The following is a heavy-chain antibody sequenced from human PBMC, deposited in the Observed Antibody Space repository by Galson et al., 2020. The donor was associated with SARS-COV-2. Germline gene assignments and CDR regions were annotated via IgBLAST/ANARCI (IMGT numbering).Heavy chain of an antibody. J-gene: IGHJ1*01. CDR1: GFTFSTYG. CDR3: VKEVTVVGGDGYFQH. Sequence: SCAASGFTFSTYGMQWVRQAPGKGLEWVAVVSYAGNVQFYADSVKGRFTVSRDNSKNTLYLQINSLRAEDTAVYYCVKEVTVVGGDGYFQHCGQGTLVTVSS. CDR2: VSYAGNVQ. D-gene: IGHD2-21*02. V-gene: IGHV3-30*18.